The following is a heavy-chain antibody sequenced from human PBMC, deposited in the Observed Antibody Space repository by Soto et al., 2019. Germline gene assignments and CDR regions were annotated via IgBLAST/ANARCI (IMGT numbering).Heavy chain of an antibody. V-gene: IGHV3-53*01. D-gene: IGHD2-2*01. CDR1: GFSVSGSY. CDR2: IYRGGGT. Sequence: GGSLRLSCAASGFSVSGSYMGWVRQAPGKGLEWVSVIYRGGGTYYVDSVKGRFTISRDNSENTLYLQMNSLRAEDTAVYYCARVDPPAKSWGQGTLVTVSS. J-gene: IGHJ5*02. CDR3: ARVDPPAKS.